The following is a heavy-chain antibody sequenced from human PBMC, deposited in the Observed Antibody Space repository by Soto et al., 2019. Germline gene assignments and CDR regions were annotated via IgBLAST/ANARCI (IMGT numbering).Heavy chain of an antibody. CDR3: ARLEVGLDY. V-gene: IGHV4-61*03. CDR2: IYYTGGT. D-gene: IGHD2-2*01. J-gene: IGHJ4*02. CDR1: GGSVSSGSYY. Sequence: QVQLQESGPGLVKPSETLSLTCSVSGGSVSSGSYYWSWIRQSPEKGLEWIGYIYYTGGTKYNPSLTRRVTTSADTSRNHFSLKLTSVTAADTAVYYCARLEVGLDYWGQGVLVTVSS.